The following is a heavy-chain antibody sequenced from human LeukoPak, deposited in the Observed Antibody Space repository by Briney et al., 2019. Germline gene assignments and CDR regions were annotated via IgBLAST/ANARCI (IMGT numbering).Heavy chain of an antibody. CDR2: IYYSGST. J-gene: IGHJ4*02. CDR3: ARMSYYYDSSGPQEFDY. D-gene: IGHD3-22*01. CDR1: GGSISSYY. V-gene: IGHV4-59*01. Sequence: SETLSLTCTVSGGSISSYYWSWIRQPPGKGLEWIGYIYYSGSTNYNPSLKGRVTISVDTSKNQFSLKLSSVTAADTAVYYCARMSYYYDSSGPQEFDYWGQGTLVTVSS.